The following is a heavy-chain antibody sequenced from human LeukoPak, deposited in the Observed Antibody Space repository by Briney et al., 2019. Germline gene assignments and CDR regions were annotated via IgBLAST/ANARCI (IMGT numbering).Heavy chain of an antibody. Sequence: GSLRLSCAGSGFTFSRYSMTWVRQPPGKGLEWIGEINHSGSTNYNPSLKSRVTISVDTSKNQFSLKLSSVTAADTAVYYCARGGDAEISYWGQGTLVTVSS. CDR3: ARGGDAEISY. CDR1: GFTFSRYS. D-gene: IGHD3-10*01. V-gene: IGHV4-34*01. J-gene: IGHJ4*02. CDR2: INHSGST.